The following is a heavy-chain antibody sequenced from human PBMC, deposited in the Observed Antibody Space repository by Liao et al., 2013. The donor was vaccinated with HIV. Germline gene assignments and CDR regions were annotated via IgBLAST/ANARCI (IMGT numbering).Heavy chain of an antibody. J-gene: IGHJ4*02. D-gene: IGHD6-13*01. Sequence: QVQLQESGPGLVKPSETLPLTCTVSGGSISSFQWNWIRQPAGKGLEWIGRIYTSGSTNYNPSLKSRVTMSVDTSKNQFSLKLTSVTAADTAVYYCAMTTIAAAAWDYWGQGTLVTVSS. CDR2: IYTSGST. CDR1: GGSISSFQ. V-gene: IGHV4-4*07. CDR3: AMTTIAAAAWDY.